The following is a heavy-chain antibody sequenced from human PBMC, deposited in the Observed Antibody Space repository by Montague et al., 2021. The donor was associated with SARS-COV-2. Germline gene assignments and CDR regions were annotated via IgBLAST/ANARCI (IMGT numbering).Heavy chain of an antibody. CDR1: GGSISSSSYY. Sequence: SETLSLTCTVSGGSISSSSYYWGWIRQPPGKGLEWIGSIYYSGSTYYNPSLKSRVTISVDTSKNQFSLKLSSVTAADTAVYYCARQLLTTIILVVITQPRRDFDLGGRGTLGPVSS. D-gene: IGHD3-22*01. V-gene: IGHV4-39*01. CDR2: IYYSGST. CDR3: ARQLLTTIILVVITQPRRDFDL. J-gene: IGHJ2*01.